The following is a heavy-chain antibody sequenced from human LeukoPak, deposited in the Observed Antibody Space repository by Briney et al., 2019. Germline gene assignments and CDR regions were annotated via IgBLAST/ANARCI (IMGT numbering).Heavy chain of an antibody. J-gene: IGHJ5*02. CDR2: INPDSGGT. CDR1: GYTFTDYY. V-gene: IGHV1-2*02. Sequence: ASVKVSCKASGYTFTDYYIHWVRQAPGQGLEWMGWINPDSGGTTYAQKFHGRVTMTRDTSISTAYMELSRLRSDDTAVYYCAKDPYSSSWGIGFDPWGQGTLVTVSS. CDR3: AKDPYSSSWGIGFDP. D-gene: IGHD6-6*01.